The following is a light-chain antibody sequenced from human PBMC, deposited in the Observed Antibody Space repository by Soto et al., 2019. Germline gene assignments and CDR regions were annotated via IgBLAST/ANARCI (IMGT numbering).Light chain of an antibody. CDR2: GAS. CDR3: QQYDTSPRT. CDR1: QTLRARY. J-gene: IGKJ1*01. Sequence: VLTQPPGTLSLSPAERATLSCRASQTLRARYLAWYQQKPGQAPRLLIYGASTRATGIPDRFSGSGSGTDFTLTISRLEPEDFAVYYCQQYDTSPRTFGQGTKVDMK. V-gene: IGKV3-20*01.